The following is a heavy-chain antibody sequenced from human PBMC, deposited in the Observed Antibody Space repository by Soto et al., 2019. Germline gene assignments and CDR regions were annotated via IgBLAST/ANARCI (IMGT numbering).Heavy chain of an antibody. CDR2: IYYSGST. Sequence: QVQLQESGPGLVKPSQTLSLTCTVSGGSISSGDYYWSWIRQPPGKGLEWIGYIYYSGSTYYNPSLKSRVTISVDTSKNQFTLKLSSVTAADTAVYYCARGGRYSYGGYDFDYWGQGTLVTVSS. CDR1: GGSISSGDYY. D-gene: IGHD5-18*01. CDR3: ARGGRYSYGGYDFDY. J-gene: IGHJ4*02. V-gene: IGHV4-30-4*01.